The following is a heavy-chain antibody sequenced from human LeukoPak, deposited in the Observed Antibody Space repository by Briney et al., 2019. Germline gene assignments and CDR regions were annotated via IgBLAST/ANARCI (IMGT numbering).Heavy chain of an antibody. J-gene: IGHJ4*02. CDR3: ARGFYYYDSSGYSLDY. Sequence: GGSLRLSCAASGFTFRSYSMHWVRQAPGMGLEWVAYIQFDGREESYADSVKGRFTISRDNSKNTLYLQMNSLRAEDTAVYYCARGFYYYDSSGYSLDYWGQGTLVTVSS. V-gene: IGHV3-30*02. CDR1: GFTFRSYS. CDR2: IQFDGREE. D-gene: IGHD3-22*01.